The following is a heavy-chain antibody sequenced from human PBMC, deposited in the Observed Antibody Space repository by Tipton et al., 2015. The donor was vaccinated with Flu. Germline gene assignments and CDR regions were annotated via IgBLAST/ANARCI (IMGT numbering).Heavy chain of an antibody. CDR1: GFTFSSYA. V-gene: IGHV3-23*01. CDR2: ISGSGGGGST. Sequence: SLRLSCAASGFTFSSYAMSWVRQAPGKGLEWVSVISGSGGGGSTYYVDSVKGRFTISRDNSKNTLYLQMNSLRAEDTAVYYCAKDPYDYDSGKYFHYYDYWGQGTLVTVSS. D-gene: IGHD3-10*01. J-gene: IGHJ4*02. CDR3: AKDPYDYDSGKYFHYYDY.